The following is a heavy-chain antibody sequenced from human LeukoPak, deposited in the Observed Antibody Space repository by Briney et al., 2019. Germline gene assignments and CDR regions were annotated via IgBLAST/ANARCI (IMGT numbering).Heavy chain of an antibody. J-gene: IGHJ5*02. CDR2: ISSSGSTI. CDR3: AREGLLWFGASANWFDP. D-gene: IGHD3-10*01. Sequence: PGGSLRLSCAVSGFTFSSYDMSWVRQAPGKGLEWVSYISSSGSTIYYADSVKGRFTISRDNAKNSLYLQVNSLRAEDTAVYYCAREGLLWFGASANWFDPWGQGTLVTVSS. CDR1: GFTFSSYD. V-gene: IGHV3-48*03.